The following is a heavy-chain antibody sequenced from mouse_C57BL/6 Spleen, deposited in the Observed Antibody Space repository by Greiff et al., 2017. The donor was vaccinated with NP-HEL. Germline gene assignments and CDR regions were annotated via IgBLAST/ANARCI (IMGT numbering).Heavy chain of an antibody. V-gene: IGHV5-16*01. J-gene: IGHJ4*01. CDR2: INYDGSST. D-gene: IGHD2-1*01. Sequence: EVKLVESEGGLVQPGSSMKLSCTASGFTFSDYYMAWVRQVPEKGLEWVANINYDGSSTYYLDSLKSRFIISRDNAKNILYLQMSSLKSEDTATYYCAREDGTPSSYAMDYWGQGTSVTVSS. CDR3: AREDGTPSSYAMDY. CDR1: GFTFSDYY.